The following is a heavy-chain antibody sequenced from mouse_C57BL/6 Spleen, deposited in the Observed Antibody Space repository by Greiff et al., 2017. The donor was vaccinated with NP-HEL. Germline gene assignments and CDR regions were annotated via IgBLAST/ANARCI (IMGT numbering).Heavy chain of an antibody. J-gene: IGHJ3*01. CDR1: GYTFTSYW. D-gene: IGHD2-4*01. Sequence: QVQLQQPGAELVRPGSSVKLSCKASGYTFTSYWMHWVKQRPIQGLEWIGNIDPSDSETHYNQKFKDKATLTVDKSSSTAYMQLSSLTSEDSAVYYCARGIYYDYDPWFAYWGQGTLVTVSA. V-gene: IGHV1-52*01. CDR3: ARGIYYDYDPWFAY. CDR2: IDPSDSET.